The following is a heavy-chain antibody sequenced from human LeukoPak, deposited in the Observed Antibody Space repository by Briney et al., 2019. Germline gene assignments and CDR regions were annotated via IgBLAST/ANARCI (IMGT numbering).Heavy chain of an antibody. D-gene: IGHD2-15*01. CDR1: GGTFSSYA. CDR2: IIPIFGTA. CDR3: ARDGTAVVVVAATHRAFDI. V-gene: IGHV1-69*05. Sequence: SVKVSCKASGGTFSSYAICWVRQAPGQGLEWMGRIIPIFGTANYAQKFQGRVTITTDESTSTAYMELSSLRSEDTAVYYCARDGTAVVVVAATHRAFDIWGQGTMVTVSS. J-gene: IGHJ3*02.